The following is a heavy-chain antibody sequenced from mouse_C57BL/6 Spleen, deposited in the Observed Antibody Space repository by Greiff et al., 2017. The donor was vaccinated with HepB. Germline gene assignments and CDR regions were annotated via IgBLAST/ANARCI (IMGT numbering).Heavy chain of an antibody. CDR1: GYTFTSYW. J-gene: IGHJ3*01. CDR3: ARTITTVVATDWFAY. D-gene: IGHD1-1*01. V-gene: IGHV1-72*01. CDR2: IDPNSGGT. Sequence: VQLQQSGAELVKPGASVKLSCKASGYTFTSYWMHWVKQRPGRGLEWIGRIDPNSGGTKYNEKFKSKATLTVNKTSSTAYMQLSSLTSEDSAVYYWARTITTVVATDWFAYWGQGTLVTVSA.